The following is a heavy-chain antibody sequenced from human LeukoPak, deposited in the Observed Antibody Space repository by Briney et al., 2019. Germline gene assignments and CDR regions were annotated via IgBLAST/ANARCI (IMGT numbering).Heavy chain of an antibody. Sequence: SVKVSCKASGYTFTSYGISWVRQAPGQGLEWMGGIIPIFGTANYAQKFQGRVTITADESTSTAYMELSSLRSEDTAVYYCARSRIVGATLDYWGQGTLVTVSS. CDR3: ARSRIVGATLDY. CDR1: GYTFTSYG. V-gene: IGHV1-69*13. CDR2: IIPIFGTA. D-gene: IGHD1-26*01. J-gene: IGHJ4*02.